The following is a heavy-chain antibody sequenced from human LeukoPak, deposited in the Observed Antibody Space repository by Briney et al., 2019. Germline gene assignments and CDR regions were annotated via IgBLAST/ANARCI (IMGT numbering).Heavy chain of an antibody. CDR3: AKDPSTYYFDSSAYLLEPFDY. Sequence: GGSLRLSCVASGFTFSSYAMSWVRQGPGKGLEWVSTISGSGDSTYYADFVKGRFTFSRDNSKNTLYLQMNSLRAEDTAIYYCAKDPSTYYFDSSAYLLEPFDYWGQGTLVTVSS. V-gene: IGHV3-23*01. CDR1: GFTFSSYA. CDR2: ISGSGDST. J-gene: IGHJ4*02. D-gene: IGHD3-22*01.